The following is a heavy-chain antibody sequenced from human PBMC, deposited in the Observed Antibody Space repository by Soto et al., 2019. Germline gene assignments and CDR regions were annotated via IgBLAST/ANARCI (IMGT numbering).Heavy chain of an antibody. CDR2: IGSNSAYI. CDR1: GFTFRTFT. V-gene: IGHV3-21*01. D-gene: IGHD6-13*01. Sequence: GTLSLTCTASGFTFRTFTMNGVRQAPGKGLEWVSTIGSNSAYIYYTDALRGRFTISRDNAKNSLHLQMNSLRAEDTAVYYCTRDASRDSSARGWFDPWGPGTPVTVYS. J-gene: IGHJ5*02. CDR3: TRDASRDSSARGWFDP.